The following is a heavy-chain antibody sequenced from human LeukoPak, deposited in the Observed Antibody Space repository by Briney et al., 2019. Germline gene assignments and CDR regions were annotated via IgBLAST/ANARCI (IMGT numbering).Heavy chain of an antibody. CDR2: ISSSSSTI. CDR3: ARAPFNYYDSSGYYLLENYWYFDL. Sequence: GSLRLSCAASGFTFSSYSMNWVRQAPGKGLEWVSYISSSSSTIYYADSVKGRFTISRDNAKNSLYLQMNSLRDEDTAVYCCARAPFNYYDSSGYYLLENYWYFDLWGRGTLVTVSS. V-gene: IGHV3-48*02. D-gene: IGHD3-22*01. CDR1: GFTFSSYS. J-gene: IGHJ2*01.